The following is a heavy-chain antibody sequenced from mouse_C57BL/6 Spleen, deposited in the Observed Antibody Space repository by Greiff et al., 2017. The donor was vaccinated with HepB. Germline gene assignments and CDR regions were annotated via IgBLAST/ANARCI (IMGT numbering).Heavy chain of an antibody. CDR1: GFTFTDYY. CDR3: ASLNYYGSRYYAMDY. J-gene: IGHJ4*01. D-gene: IGHD1-1*01. Sequence: EVKLVESGGGLVQPGGSLSLSCAASGFTFTDYYMSWVRQPPGKALEWLGFIRNKANGYTTEYNASVKGRFTISRDNSQSILYLQMNALRAEDSATYYCASLNYYGSRYYAMDYWGQGTSVTVSS. V-gene: IGHV7-3*01. CDR2: IRNKANGYTT.